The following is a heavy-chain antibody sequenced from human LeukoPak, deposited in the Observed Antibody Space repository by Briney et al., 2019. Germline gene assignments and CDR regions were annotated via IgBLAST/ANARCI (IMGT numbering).Heavy chain of an antibody. Sequence: GESLKISCRGPGYSFPSYLLGWVRQTPGKGLEWMGVINPSDSATRYPPSFQRQVTISADKPISTAYLQGSSLNASDTAMYYCARGADEQQLTLALVYWGQGTLVSVSS. CDR2: INPSDSAT. J-gene: IGHJ4*02. D-gene: IGHD6-13*01. CDR1: GYSFPSYL. V-gene: IGHV5-51*04. CDR3: ARGADEQQLTLALVY.